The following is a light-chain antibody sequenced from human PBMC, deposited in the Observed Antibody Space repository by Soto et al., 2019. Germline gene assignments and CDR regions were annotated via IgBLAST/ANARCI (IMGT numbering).Light chain of an antibody. CDR2: GAS. J-gene: IGKJ1*01. CDR3: QQYYSTRWT. Sequence: IVMTHAPATLSVSPGERATLSCRASQSVSSNLAWYQQKPGQAPRLLIYGASTRATGIPARFSGSGSGTEFTLTISSLQSEDVAVYYCQQYYSTRWTFGQGTKVDIK. V-gene: IGKV3-15*01. CDR1: QSVSSN.